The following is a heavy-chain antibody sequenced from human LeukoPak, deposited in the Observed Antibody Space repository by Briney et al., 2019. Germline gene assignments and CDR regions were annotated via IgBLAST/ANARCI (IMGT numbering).Heavy chain of an antibody. Sequence: PGGSLRLSCAASGFTFSSYWMHWVRQAPGKGLVWVSRINSDGGSTSYADSVKGRFTISRDNAKNTLYLQMNSLRAEDTAVYYCAAIAVAADFDYWGQGTLVTVSS. V-gene: IGHV3-74*01. J-gene: IGHJ4*02. CDR1: GFTFSSYW. CDR2: INSDGGST. CDR3: AAIAVAADFDY. D-gene: IGHD6-19*01.